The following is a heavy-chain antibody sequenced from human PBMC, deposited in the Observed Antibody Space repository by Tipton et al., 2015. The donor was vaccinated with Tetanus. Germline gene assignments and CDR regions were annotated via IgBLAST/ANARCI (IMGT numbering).Heavy chain of an antibody. D-gene: IGHD1-26*01. CDR1: GDSVSSNSAA. J-gene: IGHJ6*02. Sequence: GLVKPSQTLSLTCVISGDSVSSNSAAWSWFRQSPSRGLEWLGRTYYRSKWNNDYAVSVKSRITINPDTSKNQFPLQLNSVTPEDTAVYYCASGTFAQGMDVWGQGTTVTVSS. CDR2: TYYRSKWNN. V-gene: IGHV6-1*01. CDR3: ASGTFAQGMDV.